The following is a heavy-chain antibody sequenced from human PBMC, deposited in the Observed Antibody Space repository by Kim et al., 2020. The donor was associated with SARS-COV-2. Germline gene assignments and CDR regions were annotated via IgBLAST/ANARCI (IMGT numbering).Heavy chain of an antibody. V-gene: IGHV3-23*01. J-gene: IGHJ3*02. CDR2: ISGSGGST. CDR3: ATGQSRGWSPPWAFDI. CDR1: GFTFSSYA. Sequence: GGSLRLSCAASGFTFSSYAMSWVRQAPGKGLEWVSAISGSGGSTYYADSVKGRFTISSDSSKNTLYPKMNGRRAEDTAVYYCATGQSRGWSPPWAFDIWGQGKTVTASS. D-gene: IGHD6-19*01.